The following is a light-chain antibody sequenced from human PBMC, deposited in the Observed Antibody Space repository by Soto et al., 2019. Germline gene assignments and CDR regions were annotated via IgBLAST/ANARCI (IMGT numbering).Light chain of an antibody. CDR2: KTG. Sequence: DIQMTQSPSTLSSSVGERVSITCRASQSLNSWLAWYQQKPGKAPKLLIYKTGTLGSGVPSRFSGSGSGTEFTLTIRNLQHDDFANYYCQEYNTYSFGQGTKLEIK. J-gene: IGKJ2*01. CDR3: QEYNTYS. V-gene: IGKV1-5*03. CDR1: QSLNSW.